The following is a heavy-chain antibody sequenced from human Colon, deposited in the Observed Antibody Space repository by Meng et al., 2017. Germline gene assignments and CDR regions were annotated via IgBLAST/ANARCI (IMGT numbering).Heavy chain of an antibody. Sequence: GGSLRPSCAASGFTFSDYYMSWIRQAPGKGLEWVSYISSSGSTIYYADSVQGRFTIARDNDKNSLYLQMNSLRAEDTAVYYCARGGYSSSHLLGWSWGKGTLVTVSS. J-gene: IGHJ5*02. CDR2: ISSSGSTI. CDR3: ARGGYSSSHLLGWS. D-gene: IGHD6-13*01. CDR1: GFTFSDYY. V-gene: IGHV3-11*01.